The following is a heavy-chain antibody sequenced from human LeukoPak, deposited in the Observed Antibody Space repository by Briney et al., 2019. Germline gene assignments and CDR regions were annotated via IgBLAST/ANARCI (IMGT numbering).Heavy chain of an antibody. Sequence: GGSLRLSCVASGVTFSRYLMHWVRQAPGKGLVWVSRINRDGRSTSYADSVKGRFTSSRANAKNTMYLQMNSLRVEDTAVYYCASSVGDSSSSSWFDPWGQGTLVTVSS. CDR1: GVTFSRYL. CDR3: ASSVGDSSSSSWFDP. J-gene: IGHJ5*02. V-gene: IGHV3-74*01. CDR2: INRDGRST. D-gene: IGHD6-6*01.